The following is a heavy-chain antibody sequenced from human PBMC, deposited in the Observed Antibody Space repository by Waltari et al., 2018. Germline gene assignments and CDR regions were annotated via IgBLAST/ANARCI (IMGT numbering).Heavy chain of an antibody. Sequence: EVQLVESGGGLVKPGGSLRLSCAASGFTFSSYSMNWVRQAPGKGREWVSSISSSSSYIYYADSVKGRFTISRDNAKNSLYLQMNSLRAEDTAVYYCAREVAWFGELYYYYYGMDVWGQGTTVTVSS. D-gene: IGHD3-10*01. CDR2: ISSSSSYI. CDR1: GFTFSSYS. J-gene: IGHJ6*02. CDR3: AREVAWFGELYYYYYGMDV. V-gene: IGHV3-21*01.